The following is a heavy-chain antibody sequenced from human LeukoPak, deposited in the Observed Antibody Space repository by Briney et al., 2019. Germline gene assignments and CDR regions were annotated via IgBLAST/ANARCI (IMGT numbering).Heavy chain of an antibody. CDR3: AREGPMLRGVIGGKIDF. CDR2: ISGSGVTK. V-gene: IGHV3-48*03. CDR1: GFTFSNFE. D-gene: IGHD3-10*01. J-gene: IGHJ4*02. Sequence: PGGSLRLSCEASGFTFSNFEMSWVRQAPGKGLEWVSYISGSGVTKYYGDSVKGRFTISRGNAKNSVYLQMNSLRPDDTAVYYCAREGPMLRGVIGGKIDFWGQGSLVTVSS.